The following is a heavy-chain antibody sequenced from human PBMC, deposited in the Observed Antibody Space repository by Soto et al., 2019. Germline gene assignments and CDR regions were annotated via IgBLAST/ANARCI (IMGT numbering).Heavy chain of an antibody. V-gene: IGHV3-30*14. Sequence: QVQLVESGGGVVQPGRSLRLSYAASGFTFSSYAMHWVRQAPGKGLEWVAVISYDGSNKYYADSVKGRFTISRDNSKNKPYLQMNRLSAKDTGVYYCGRDTVGGVATMIGDYWGQGTLVTVSS. J-gene: IGHJ4*02. CDR2: ISYDGSNK. D-gene: IGHD5-12*01. CDR3: GRDTVGGVATMIGDY. CDR1: GFTFSSYA.